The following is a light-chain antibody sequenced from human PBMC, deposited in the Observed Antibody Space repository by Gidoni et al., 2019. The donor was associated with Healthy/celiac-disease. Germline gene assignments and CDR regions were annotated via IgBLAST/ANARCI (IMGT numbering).Light chain of an antibody. CDR3: QQYYSTPWT. CDR1: QRVLYSSNNKNY. CDR2: WAS. Sequence: DIVMTQSPDSLAVSLGERATINCKSSQRVLYSSNNKNYLAWYQPKPGQPPKLLIYWASTRESGVPARFSGSGSGTDFTLTISSLQAEDVAVYYCQQYYSTPWTFGQGTKVEIK. J-gene: IGKJ1*01. V-gene: IGKV4-1*01.